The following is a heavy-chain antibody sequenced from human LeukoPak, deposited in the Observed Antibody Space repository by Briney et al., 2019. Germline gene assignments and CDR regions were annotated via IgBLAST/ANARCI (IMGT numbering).Heavy chain of an antibody. CDR1: GGSISRYS. CDR2: IYTSGST. CDR3: ARAINDYSNYEVLTDNWFDP. J-gene: IGHJ5*02. V-gene: IGHV4-4*07. Sequence: PSETLSLTCTVSGGSISRYSWSWIRQPAGKGLEWIGRIYTSGSTNYNPSLKSRVSMSVDTSKNHFSLKLSSVTAADTAVYYCARAINDYSNYEVLTDNWFDPWGQGTLVTVSS. D-gene: IGHD4-11*01.